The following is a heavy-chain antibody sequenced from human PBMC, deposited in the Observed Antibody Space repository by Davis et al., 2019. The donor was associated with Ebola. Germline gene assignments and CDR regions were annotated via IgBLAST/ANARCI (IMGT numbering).Heavy chain of an antibody. CDR3: AKEEYSSGGGSDY. CDR2: IWYDGSNK. CDR1: GFTFSDYY. J-gene: IGHJ4*02. Sequence: PGGSLRLSCAASGFTFSDYYMSWIRQAPGKGLEWVAVIWYDGSNKYYADSVKGRFTISRDNSKNTLYLQMNSLRAEDTAVYYCAKEEYSSGGGSDYWGQGTLVTVSS. V-gene: IGHV3-30*02. D-gene: IGHD6-19*01.